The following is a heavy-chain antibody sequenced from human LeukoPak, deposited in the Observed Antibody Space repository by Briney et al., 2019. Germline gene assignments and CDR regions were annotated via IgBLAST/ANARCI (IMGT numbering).Heavy chain of an antibody. CDR1: GFTFSSYA. J-gene: IGHJ6*03. CDR2: ISGSGGST. CDR3: AKAVAAALLLYYMDV. Sequence: GGSLRLSCAASGFTFSSYAMSWVRQAPGKGLEWVSDISGSGGSTYYADSVKGRFTISRDNSKNTLYLQMNSLRAEDTAVYYCAKAVAAALLLYYMDVWGKGTTVTISS. V-gene: IGHV3-23*01. D-gene: IGHD2-15*01.